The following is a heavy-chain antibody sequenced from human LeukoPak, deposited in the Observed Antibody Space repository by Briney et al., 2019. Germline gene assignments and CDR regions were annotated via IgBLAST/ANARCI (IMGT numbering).Heavy chain of an antibody. V-gene: IGHV3-30*02. CDR1: GFAFSSYG. CDR2: IWYGGSNK. J-gene: IGHJ4*02. Sequence: GGSLRLSCAASGFAFSSYGMHWVRQAPGKGLEWVAVIWYGGSNKYYADSVKGRFTISRDNSKNTLYLQMNSLRAEDTAVYYCAKGYGGNSPPFDYWGQGTLVTVSS. D-gene: IGHD4-23*01. CDR3: AKGYGGNSPPFDY.